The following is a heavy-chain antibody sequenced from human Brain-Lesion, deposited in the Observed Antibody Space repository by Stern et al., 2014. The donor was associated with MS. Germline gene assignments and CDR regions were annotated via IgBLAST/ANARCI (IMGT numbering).Heavy chain of an antibody. CDR2: IYYSGNT. CDR3: AGEEDIRYCSGGSCTGNWFDP. CDR1: GGSVSSTSYA. V-gene: IGHV4-39*01. J-gene: IGHJ5*02. D-gene: IGHD2-15*01. Sequence: VQLVESGPGLVKPSETLSLTCTVAGGSVSSTSYAWAWIRQPPGKGLEWIGTIYYSGNTYYSPSLQSRLTISLDTSKNPFSLQLGSVTAADTAVYYCAGEEDIRYCSGGSCTGNWFDPWGQGTLVTVSS.